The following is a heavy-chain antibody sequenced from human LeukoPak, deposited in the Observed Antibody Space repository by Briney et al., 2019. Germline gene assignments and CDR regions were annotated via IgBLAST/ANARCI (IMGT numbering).Heavy chain of an antibody. CDR2: ISSSSSTI. J-gene: IGHJ4*02. CDR1: TFSFSTYG. CDR3: ARVRSQLPYCSSTSCYLLADY. Sequence: GGSLRLSCAASTFSFSTYGMHWVRQAPGKGLEWVSYISSSSSTIYYADSVKGRFTISRDNAKNSLYLQMNSLRAEDTAVYYCARVRSQLPYCSSTSCYLLADYWGQGTLVTVSS. D-gene: IGHD2-2*01. V-gene: IGHV3-48*01.